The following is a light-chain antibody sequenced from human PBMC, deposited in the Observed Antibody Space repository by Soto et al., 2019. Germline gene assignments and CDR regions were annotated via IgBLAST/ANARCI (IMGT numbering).Light chain of an antibody. CDR2: AAS. CDR1: QSISSY. Sequence: DIQMTQSPSSLSASVGDRVTITCRASQSISSYLNWYQQKPGKAPKLLIYAASSLQSGVPSRFSGSGSGTDFNLTIISLQPEDFATYYCQQSYSTPWTFGKGTKVEIK. CDR3: QQSYSTPWT. J-gene: IGKJ1*01. V-gene: IGKV1-39*01.